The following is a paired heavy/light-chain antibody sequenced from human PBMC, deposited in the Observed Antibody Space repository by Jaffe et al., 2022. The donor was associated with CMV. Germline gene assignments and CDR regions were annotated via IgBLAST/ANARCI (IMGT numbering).Light chain of an antibody. CDR1: QSISSW. J-gene: IGKJ3*01. CDR3: QQYNSYSPT. V-gene: IGKV1-5*03. Sequence: DIQMTQSPSTLSASVGDRVTITCRASQSISSWLAWYQQKPGKAPKLLIYKASSLESGVPSRFSGSGSGTEFTLTISSLQPDDFATYYCQQYNSYSPTFGPGTKVDIK. CDR2: KAS.
Heavy chain of an antibody. Sequence: QVQLQESGPGLVKPSETLSLTCTVSGGSISSYYWSWIRQPPGKGLEWIGYIYYSGYTNYNPSLKSRVTISVDTSKNQFSLRLSSVTAADTAVYYCARILDYGDSQFRPYFDYWGQGTLVTVSS. CDR3: ARILDYGDSQFRPYFDY. J-gene: IGHJ4*02. CDR1: GGSISSYY. D-gene: IGHD4-17*01. CDR2: IYYSGYT. V-gene: IGHV4-59*01.